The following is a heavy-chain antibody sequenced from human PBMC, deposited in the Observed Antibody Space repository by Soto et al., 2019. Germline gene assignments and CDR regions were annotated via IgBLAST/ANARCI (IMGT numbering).Heavy chain of an antibody. CDR2: IYYSGST. CDR3: ARHMWAPLSIAAAGTLIDY. CDR1: GGSISSYY. Sequence: SETLSLTCTVSGGSISSYYWSWIRQPPGKGLEWIGYIYYSGSTNYNPSLKSRVTISVDTSKNQFSLKLSSVTAADTAVYYCARHMWAPLSIAAAGTLIDYWGQGTLVTVSS. D-gene: IGHD6-13*01. V-gene: IGHV4-59*08. J-gene: IGHJ4*02.